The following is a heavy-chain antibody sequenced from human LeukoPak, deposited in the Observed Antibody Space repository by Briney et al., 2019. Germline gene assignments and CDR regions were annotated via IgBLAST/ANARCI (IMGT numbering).Heavy chain of an antibody. V-gene: IGHV1-8*03. Sequence: ASVKVSCKASGYTFTSYDINWVRQATGQGLEWMGWMNPNSGNTGYAQKFQGRVTITRNTSISTAYMELSSLRSEDTAVYYCARTYGGWYADDYWGQGTLVTVSS. D-gene: IGHD6-19*01. CDR1: GYTFTSYD. J-gene: IGHJ4*02. CDR2: MNPNSGNT. CDR3: ARTYGGWYADDY.